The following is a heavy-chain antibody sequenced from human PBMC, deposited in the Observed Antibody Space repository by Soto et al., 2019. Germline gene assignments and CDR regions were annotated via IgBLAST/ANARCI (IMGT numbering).Heavy chain of an antibody. V-gene: IGHV1-18*01. D-gene: IGHD3-9*01. CDR3: TRSGQYDVLTGYVSFYYGMDV. CDR1: GFTFSSHG. CDR2: ISSYNGER. J-gene: IGHJ6*02. Sequence: QVHLVQSGVEVKKPGASVKVSCKAYGFTFSSHGFSWVRQAPGQWLEWMGGISSYNGERNIAQKFQGRVTMTTDTSTSTASMELRGLRSDDTAVYYCTRSGQYDVLTGYVSFYYGMDVWGQGTMVTVSS.